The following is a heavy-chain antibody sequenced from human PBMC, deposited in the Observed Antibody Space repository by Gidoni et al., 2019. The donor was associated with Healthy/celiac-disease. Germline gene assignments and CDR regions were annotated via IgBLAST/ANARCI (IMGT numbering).Heavy chain of an antibody. J-gene: IGHJ4*02. CDR1: GYTFTSYY. CDR2: INPSGGST. V-gene: IGHV1-46*01. Sequence: QVQLVQSGAEVTKPGASVKVSCTAYGYTFTSYYIHWVRQSPGQGLEWMGIINPSGGSTSYAQKFQGRVTMTRDTSTSTVYMELSSLRSEDTAVYYCARDGAMGYCSGGSCFGEPGHVCDYWGQGTLVTVSS. D-gene: IGHD2-15*01. CDR3: ARDGAMGYCSGGSCFGEPGHVCDY.